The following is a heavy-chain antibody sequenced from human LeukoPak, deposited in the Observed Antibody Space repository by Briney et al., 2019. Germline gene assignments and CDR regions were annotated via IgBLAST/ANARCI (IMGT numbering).Heavy chain of an antibody. CDR3: ARGIGIPGRHQRFDP. CDR2: IIPVFGTP. V-gene: IGHV1-69*13. CDR1: GGTFSSYA. J-gene: IGHJ5*02. D-gene: IGHD2/OR15-2a*01. Sequence: SVKVSCKASGGTFSSYAISWVRQAPGQGLEWMGGIIPVFGTPNYAQKFQGRVTITADESTSTTYMELSSLRSEDTDVYYCARGIGIPGRHQRFDPWGQGTLVTVSS.